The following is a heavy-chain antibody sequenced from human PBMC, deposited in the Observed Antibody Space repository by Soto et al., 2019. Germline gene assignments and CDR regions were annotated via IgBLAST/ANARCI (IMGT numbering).Heavy chain of an antibody. CDR3: AHSPYSSGWLGGYFDY. CDR1: GFSLSTSGVG. J-gene: IGHJ4*02. V-gene: IGHV2-5*02. Sequence: QITLKESGPTLVKPTQTLTLTCTFSGFSLSTSGVGVGWIRQPPGKALEWLALIYWDDDKRYSPSLKSRLTITQDPSKNQVVLTMTNMDPVDTATYYCAHSPYSSGWLGGYFDYWGQGTLVTVSS. CDR2: IYWDDDK. D-gene: IGHD6-19*01.